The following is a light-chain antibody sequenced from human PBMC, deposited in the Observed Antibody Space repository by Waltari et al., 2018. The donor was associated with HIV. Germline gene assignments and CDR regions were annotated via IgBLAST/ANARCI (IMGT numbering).Light chain of an antibody. J-gene: IGLJ3*02. Sequence: QSVLTQPPSASGTPGQRVSISCSGTDSNIGRTTVTWYQPLPGTAPKLLMYHNKERPSGVPDRFSGSKSGTSASLAISGLQSDDEANYYCATWDDSLRGRVFGGGTKLTVL. CDR2: HNK. V-gene: IGLV1-44*01. CDR3: ATWDDSLRGRV. CDR1: DSNIGRTT.